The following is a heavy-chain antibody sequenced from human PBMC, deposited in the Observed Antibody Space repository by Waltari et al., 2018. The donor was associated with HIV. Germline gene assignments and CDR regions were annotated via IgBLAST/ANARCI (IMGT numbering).Heavy chain of an antibody. CDR1: GFTFSDYY. CDR2: INPNRGGK. D-gene: IGHD3-22*01. CDR3: TRVFRGTINYFDSRLGH. V-gene: IGHV1-2*02. J-gene: IGHJ4*02. Sequence: QVQLVQSGAEVKKPGASVKVSCKASGFTFSDYYMHWVRQAPGQGLEWMGWINPNRGGKRYSEKFQGRVTMTRDTSISTAYMELFRLRFDDTAIYYCTRVFRGTINYFDSRLGHWGQGTLVTVSS.